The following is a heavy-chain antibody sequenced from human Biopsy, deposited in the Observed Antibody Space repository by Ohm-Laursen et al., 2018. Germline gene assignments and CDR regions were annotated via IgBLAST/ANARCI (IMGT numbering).Heavy chain of an antibody. J-gene: IGHJ5*02. CDR3: ARTPRDSFWSGSYKRGLWFDP. CDR1: GGSIIGYY. CDR2: VYNGGIT. D-gene: IGHD3-3*01. V-gene: IGHV4-59*01. Sequence: SQTLSLTCSVSGGSIIGYYWTWIRQPPGKGLEWIGHVYNGGITNYNPSLKSRVTISKDTSKNQFSLQVNSVTAADTAVYYCARTPRDSFWSGSYKRGLWFDPWGRGTLVIVSS.